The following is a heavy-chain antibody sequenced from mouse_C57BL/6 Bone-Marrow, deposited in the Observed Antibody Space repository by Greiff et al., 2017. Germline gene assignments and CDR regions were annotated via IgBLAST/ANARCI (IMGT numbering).Heavy chain of an antibody. V-gene: IGHV1-54*01. J-gene: IGHJ3*01. CDR1: GYAFTNYL. Sequence: QVQLQQSGAELVRPGTSVKVSCKASGYAFTNYLIEWVKQRPGQGLEWIGVINPGSGGTNYNEKFQGKATLTADKSSSTAYMQLSSLTSEDSAVYFCARFWFAYRGQGTLATVSA. CDR2: INPGSGGT. CDR3: ARFWFAY.